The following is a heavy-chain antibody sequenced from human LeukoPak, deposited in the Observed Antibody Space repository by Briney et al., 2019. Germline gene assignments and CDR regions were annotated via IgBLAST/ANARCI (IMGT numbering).Heavy chain of an antibody. D-gene: IGHD1-1*01. J-gene: IGHJ6*02. V-gene: IGHV3-20*01. Sequence: GGSLRLSCAASGFTFDDYGMSWVRQAPGKGLEWVSGINWNGGSTGYADSVKGRFTISRDNAKNSLYLQMNSLRAEDTALCHCARVPTGNDYYYYGMDVWGQGTTVTVSS. CDR1: GFTFDDYG. CDR3: ARVPTGNDYYYYGMDV. CDR2: INWNGGST.